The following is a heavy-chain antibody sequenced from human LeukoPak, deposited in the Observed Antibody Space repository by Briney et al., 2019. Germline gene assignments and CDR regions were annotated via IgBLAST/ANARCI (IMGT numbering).Heavy chain of an antibody. J-gene: IGHJ4*02. CDR2: ISGSGGST. Sequence: GGSLRLSRAASGFTFSSYAMSWVRQAPGKGLEWVSAISGSGGSTHYADSVKGRFTISRDNSKNTLYLQMNSLRAEDTAVYYCAKDVDRRHLGDYWGQGTLVTVSS. CDR1: GFTFSSYA. D-gene: IGHD3-16*01. CDR3: AKDVDRRHLGDY. V-gene: IGHV3-23*01.